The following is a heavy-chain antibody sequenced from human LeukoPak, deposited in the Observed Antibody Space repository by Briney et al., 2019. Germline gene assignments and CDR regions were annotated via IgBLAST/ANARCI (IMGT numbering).Heavy chain of an antibody. Sequence: PGGSLRLSCAASGFTFSSYGMHWVRQAPGKGLEWVAFIRYDGSNKYYADSVKGRFTISRDNSKNTLYLQMNSLRAEDTAVYYCAKASYYDILTGYYRFLSPYYMDVWGKGTTVTISS. V-gene: IGHV3-30*02. CDR1: GFTFSSYG. CDR2: IRYDGSNK. CDR3: AKASYYDILTGYYRFLSPYYMDV. D-gene: IGHD3-9*01. J-gene: IGHJ6*03.